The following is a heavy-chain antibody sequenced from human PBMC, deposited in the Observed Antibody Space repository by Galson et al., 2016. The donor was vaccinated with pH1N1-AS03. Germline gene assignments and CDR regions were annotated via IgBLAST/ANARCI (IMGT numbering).Heavy chain of an antibody. D-gene: IGHD6-13*01. CDR3: AREEGGFGSNWLQTDAFDI. CDR2: MSYEGTTT. J-gene: IGHJ3*02. CDR1: GFIFTHYS. V-gene: IGHV3-30-3*01. Sequence: SLRLSCAASGFIFTHYSMHWVRQAPGKGLEWVAVMSYEGTTTYYADSVKGRFTISRDNSKSTLYPQMNSLRTEDTALYYCAREEGGFGSNWLQTDAFDIWGQGTMVTVSS.